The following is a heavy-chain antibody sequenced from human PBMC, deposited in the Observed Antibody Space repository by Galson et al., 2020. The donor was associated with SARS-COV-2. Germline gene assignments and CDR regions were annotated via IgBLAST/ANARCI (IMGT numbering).Heavy chain of an antibody. Sequence: SQASETLSLTCAVYGGSFSTYYWSWIRQPPGKGLEWIGEISRVGSNNYNPSLSSRVTMSLDTSKNQFYLKLSSVTAADTAVYYCAREGVGAFTSKPRLDPWGQGTLVTVSS. V-gene: IGHV4-34*01. CDR1: GGSFSTYY. D-gene: IGHD1-26*01. J-gene: IGHJ5*02. CDR2: ISRVGSN. CDR3: AREGVGAFTSKPRLDP.